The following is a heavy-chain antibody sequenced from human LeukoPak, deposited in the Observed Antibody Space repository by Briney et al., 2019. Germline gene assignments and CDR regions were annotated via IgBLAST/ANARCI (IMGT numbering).Heavy chain of an antibody. CDR2: INPNSGGT. D-gene: IGHD5-24*01. V-gene: IGHV1-2*02. CDR3: ARDPRRDGYKSEFDY. J-gene: IGHJ4*02. CDR1: GYTFTSYG. Sequence: GASVTVSCKASGYTFTSYGISWVRQAPGQGLEWMGWINPNSGGTTFAQKFQGRVTMTRDRSISTAYMELSSLRSDDTAVYYCARDPRRDGYKSEFDYWGQGTLVAVFS.